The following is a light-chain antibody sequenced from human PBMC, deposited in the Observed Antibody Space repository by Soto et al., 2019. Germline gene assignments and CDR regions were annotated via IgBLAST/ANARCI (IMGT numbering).Light chain of an antibody. CDR1: SSDHDGYNY. J-gene: IGLJ2*01. Sequence: QSALTQPASVSGSPGQSITISCTGTSSDHDGYNYVSWYQYHPGKAPKLMIYDVSNRPSGISNRFSGSKSGNTASLTISGLQAEDEADYYCSSFTIRRNTVIFGGGTKLTVL. V-gene: IGLV2-14*01. CDR2: DVS. CDR3: SSFTIRRNTVI.